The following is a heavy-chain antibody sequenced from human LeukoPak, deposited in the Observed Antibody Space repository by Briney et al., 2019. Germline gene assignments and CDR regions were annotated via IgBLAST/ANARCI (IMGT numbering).Heavy chain of an antibody. V-gene: IGHV3-30*02. CDR2: IRHDGSNK. J-gene: IGHJ4*02. D-gene: IGHD3-10*01. Sequence: GGSLRLSCAASGFIFSNFGIQWVRQAPGKGLQWVAFIRHDGSNKYFVDSVKGRFTISRDNSKNTLYLQMNSLRIDDTAMYYCARDHHGTGSYFEYWGQGILVTVSS. CDR1: GFIFSNFG. CDR3: ARDHHGTGSYFEY.